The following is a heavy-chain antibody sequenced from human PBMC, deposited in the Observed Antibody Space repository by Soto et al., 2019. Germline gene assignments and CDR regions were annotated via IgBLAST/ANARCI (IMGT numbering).Heavy chain of an antibody. D-gene: IGHD6-6*01. CDR2: IIPIFGTA. V-gene: IGHV1-69*13. J-gene: IGHJ4*02. CDR3: ACGGRYSSSSREPNDY. Sequence: ASVKVSCKASGGTFSSYAISWVRQAPGQGLEWMGGIIPIFGTANYAQKFQGRVTITADESTSTAYMELSSLRSEDTAVYYCACGGRYSSSSREPNDYWGQGTLVTVSS. CDR1: GGTFSSYA.